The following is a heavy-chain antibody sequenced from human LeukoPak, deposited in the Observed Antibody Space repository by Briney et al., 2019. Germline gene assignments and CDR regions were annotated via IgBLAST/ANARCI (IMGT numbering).Heavy chain of an antibody. CDR2: IYYSGST. CDR3: ARDHYDFWSGYYYPPNNWFDP. V-gene: IGHV4-59*11. Sequence: ETLSLTCTVSGGSISSHYWSWIRQPPGKGLEWMGYIYYSGSTNYNPPLKSRVAISVDTSKNQFSLKLSSVTAADTAVYYCARDHYDFWSGYYYPPNNWFDPWGQGTLVTVSS. D-gene: IGHD3-3*01. J-gene: IGHJ5*02. CDR1: GGSISSHY.